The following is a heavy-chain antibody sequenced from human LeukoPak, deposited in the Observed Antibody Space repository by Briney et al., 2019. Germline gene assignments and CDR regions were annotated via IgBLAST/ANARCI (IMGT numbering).Heavy chain of an antibody. Sequence: GSLRLSCAASGFTFSSYSMNWVRQAPGKGLEWVSYISSSSSTIYYADSVKGRFTISRDNAKNSLYLQMNSLRAGDTAVYYCARVERDYYDSSGLNGYWGQGTLVTVSS. CDR3: ARVERDYYDSSGLNGY. D-gene: IGHD3-22*01. CDR1: GFTFSSYS. J-gene: IGHJ4*02. CDR2: ISSSSSTI. V-gene: IGHV3-48*01.